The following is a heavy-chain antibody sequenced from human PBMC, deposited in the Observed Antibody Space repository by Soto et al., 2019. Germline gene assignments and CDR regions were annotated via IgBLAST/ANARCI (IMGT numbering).Heavy chain of an antibody. D-gene: IGHD1-26*01. CDR2: IGPESGAT. V-gene: IGHV1-2*02. J-gene: IGHJ4*02. Sequence: AEVRVSCEGSAWSFTGHYIHWVRQAPEQGPEWMGEIGPESGATRYAQKFQGRVTMTRDMSITTVYMELNNLSPDDSAVYYCGRGRSGQIVVFYWGQGTPVTVSS. CDR1: AWSFTGHY. CDR3: GRGRSGQIVVFY.